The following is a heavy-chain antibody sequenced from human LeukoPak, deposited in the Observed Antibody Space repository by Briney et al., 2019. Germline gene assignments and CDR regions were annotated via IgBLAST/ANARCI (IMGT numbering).Heavy chain of an antibody. J-gene: IGHJ6*02. CDR2: IYYSGST. V-gene: IGHV4-30-4*01. CDR1: GGSISSGDYY. D-gene: IGHD4-17*01. Sequence: SQTLSLTCTVSGGSISSGDYYWSWIRQPPGKGLEWIGYIYYSGSTYYNPSLKSRVTISVDTSKNQFSLKLSSVTAADTAVYYYARALGRGVTTTLPYYYYGMDVWGQGTTVTVSS. CDR3: ARALGRGVTTTLPYYYYGMDV.